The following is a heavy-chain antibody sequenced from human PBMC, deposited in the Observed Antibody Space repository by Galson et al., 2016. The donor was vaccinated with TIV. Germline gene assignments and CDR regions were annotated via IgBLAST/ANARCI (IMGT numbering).Heavy chain of an antibody. Sequence: CAASGFTFSTYAMYWVRQSQSKGLEWVAFISYDGTNRYYADSVKGRFTVSRDSSKNALYLQLNILRPEDTAVYYCAGVTMIRGTLDYWGQGTLVTVSS. J-gene: IGHJ4*02. CDR2: ISYDGTNR. V-gene: IGHV3-30*04. D-gene: IGHD3-10*01. CDR3: AGVTMIRGTLDY. CDR1: GFTFSTYA.